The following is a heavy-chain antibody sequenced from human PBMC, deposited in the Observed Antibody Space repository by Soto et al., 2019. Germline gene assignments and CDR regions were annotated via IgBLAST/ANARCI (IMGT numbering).Heavy chain of an antibody. V-gene: IGHV3-23*01. J-gene: IGHJ4*02. CDR1: GFTFSSYA. D-gene: IGHD3-3*01. Sequence: EVQLLESGGGLVQPGGSLRLSCAASGFTFSSYAMSWVRQAPGKGLEWVSAISGSGGSTYYADSVKGRFTISRDNSKNTLYLQMNTLRAEDTAVYYCAKDPTYDYDFWSGYPDTSYFDYWGQGTLVTVSS. CDR3: AKDPTYDYDFWSGYPDTSYFDY. CDR2: ISGSGGST.